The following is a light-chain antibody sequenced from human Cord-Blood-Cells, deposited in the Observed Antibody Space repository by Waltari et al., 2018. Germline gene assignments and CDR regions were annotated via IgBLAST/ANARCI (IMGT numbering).Light chain of an antibody. CDR2: GAS. CDR1: QSVSSN. Sequence: ILITQPPPPLSQPPVERATLSCRASQSVSSNLAWYQQKPGQAPRLLIYGASTRATGIPARFSGSGSGTEFTLTISSLQSEDFAVYYCQQYNNWPFTFGPGTKVDIK. CDR3: QQYNNWPFT. V-gene: IGKV3-15*01. J-gene: IGKJ3*01.